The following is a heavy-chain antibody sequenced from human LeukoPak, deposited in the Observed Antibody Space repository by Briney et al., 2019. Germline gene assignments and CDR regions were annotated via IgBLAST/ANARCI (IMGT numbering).Heavy chain of an antibody. CDR1: GYSISSGYY. CDR3: ARGYSSSWPNWFDP. V-gene: IGHV4-38-2*02. J-gene: IGHJ5*02. D-gene: IGHD6-13*01. CDR2: IYHSGST. Sequence: KTSETLSLTCTVSGYSISSGYYWGWIRQPPGKGLEWIGSIYHSGSTYYNPSLKSRVTISVDTSKNQFSLKLSSVTAADTAVYYCARGYSSSWPNWFDPWGQGTLVTVSS.